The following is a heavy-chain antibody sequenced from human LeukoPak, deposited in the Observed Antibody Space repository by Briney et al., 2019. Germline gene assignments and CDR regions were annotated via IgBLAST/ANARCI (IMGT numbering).Heavy chain of an antibody. D-gene: IGHD3-22*01. CDR1: GFTFSSYG. Sequence: GGSLRLSCAASGFTFSSYGMHWVRQAPGKGLEWVAVISYDGSNKYYADSVKGRFTISRDNSKNTLYLQMNSLGAEDTAVYYCAKDRGDYYDSSGYSMDYWGQGTLVTVSS. CDR2: ISYDGSNK. CDR3: AKDRGDYYDSSGYSMDY. V-gene: IGHV3-30*18. J-gene: IGHJ4*02.